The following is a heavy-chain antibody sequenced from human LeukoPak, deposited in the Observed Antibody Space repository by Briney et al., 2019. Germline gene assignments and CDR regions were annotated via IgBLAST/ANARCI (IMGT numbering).Heavy chain of an antibody. CDR2: IYTSGST. D-gene: IGHD3-3*01. CDR3: VTEYYDFWSGYPNWFDP. V-gene: IGHV4-4*07. CDR1: GGSIRSYY. Sequence: SETLSLTCTVSGGSIRSYYWSWIRQPAGKGLEWIGRIYTSGSTNYNPSLKSRVTMSVDTSKNQFSLKLSSVTAADTAVYYCVTEYYDFWSGYPNWFDPWGQGTLVTVSS. J-gene: IGHJ5*02.